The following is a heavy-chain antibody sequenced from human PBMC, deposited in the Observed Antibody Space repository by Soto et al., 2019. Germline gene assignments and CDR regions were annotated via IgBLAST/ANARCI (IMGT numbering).Heavy chain of an antibody. J-gene: IGHJ3*02. CDR2: IIPIFGTA. CDR1: GGTFSSYS. CDR3: ARDARGYSYGWAAFDI. V-gene: IGHV1-69*06. Sequence: ASVKFSCKASGGTFSSYSISWGRHAPGQGLEWMGGIIPIFGTANYAQKFQDRATITADKSTSTAYMELSSLRSEDTAVYYCARDARGYSYGWAAFDIWGQGTMVTVSS. D-gene: IGHD5-18*01.